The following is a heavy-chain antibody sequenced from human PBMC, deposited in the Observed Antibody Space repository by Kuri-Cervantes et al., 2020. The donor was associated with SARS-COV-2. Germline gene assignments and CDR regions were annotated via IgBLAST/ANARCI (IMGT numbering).Heavy chain of an antibody. Sequence: GESLKISCKGSGYSFTSYWISWVRQMPGKGLEWMGRIDPSDSYTNYSPSFQGQVTISADKSISTAYLQWSSLKASDTAMYYCARHARIAAREMFDYWGQGALVTVSS. J-gene: IGHJ4*02. CDR3: ARHARIAAREMFDY. D-gene: IGHD6-6*01. CDR1: GYSFTSYW. V-gene: IGHV5-10-1*04. CDR2: IDPSDSYT.